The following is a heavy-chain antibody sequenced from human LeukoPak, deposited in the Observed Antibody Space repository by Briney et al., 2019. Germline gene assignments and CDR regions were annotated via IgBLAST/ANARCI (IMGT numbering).Heavy chain of an antibody. CDR1: GYTFTGYY. CDR2: INPNSGGT. J-gene: IGHJ4*02. Sequence: GASVKVSCKASGYTFTGYYMHWVRQAPGQGLEWMGWINPNSGGTDYAQKFQGRVTMTRDTSISTAYMELSRLRSDDTAVYYCASAMVRGVNYLGYWGQGTLVTVSS. CDR3: ASAMVRGVNYLGY. V-gene: IGHV1-2*02. D-gene: IGHD3-10*01.